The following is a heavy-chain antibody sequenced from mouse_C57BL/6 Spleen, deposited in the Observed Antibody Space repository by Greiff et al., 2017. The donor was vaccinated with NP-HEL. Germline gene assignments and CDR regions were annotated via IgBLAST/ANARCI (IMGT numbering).Heavy chain of an antibody. CDR3: ARWSTGIVGGADY. D-gene: IGHD4-1*01. CDR1: GYTFTSYW. J-gene: IGHJ2*01. V-gene: IGHV1-55*01. CDR2: IYPGSGST. Sequence: VQLQEPGAELVKPGASVKMSCKASGYTFTSYWITWVKQGPGQGLEWIGDIYPGSGSTNYAEKFKGKATLTGDTASSTAYMQLSSLTSEDSAVYYCARWSTGIVGGADYWGQGTTLTVSS.